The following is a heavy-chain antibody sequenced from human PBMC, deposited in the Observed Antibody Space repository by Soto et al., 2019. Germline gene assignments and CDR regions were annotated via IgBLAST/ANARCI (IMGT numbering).Heavy chain of an antibody. V-gene: IGHV1-3*01. CDR1: GYTFTSYA. Sequence: QVQLVQSGAEVKKPGASVKVSCKASGYTFTSYAMHWVRQAPGQRLEWMGWINAGNGNTKYSQKFQGRVTITRDTAASTACMELSSLRSDGTAVYYCARVYCSSTSCYYYSGMAVWGQGTTVTVSS. D-gene: IGHD2-2*01. CDR3: ARVYCSSTSCYYYSGMAV. CDR2: INAGNGNT. J-gene: IGHJ6*02.